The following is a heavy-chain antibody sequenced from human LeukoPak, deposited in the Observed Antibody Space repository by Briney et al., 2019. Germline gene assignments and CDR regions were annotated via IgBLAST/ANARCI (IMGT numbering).Heavy chain of an antibody. CDR3: ARAYHYDILTGYWDYYYYMDV. V-gene: IGHV4-4*07. CDR1: GGSISSYY. CDR2: IYTSGST. J-gene: IGHJ6*03. Sequence: PSETLSLTCTVSGGSISSYYWSWIRQPAGKGLEWIGRIYTSGSTNYNPSLKSRVTISVDTSKNQFSLKLSSVTAADTAVYYCARAYHYDILTGYWDYYYYMDVWGKGTTVTVSS. D-gene: IGHD3-9*01.